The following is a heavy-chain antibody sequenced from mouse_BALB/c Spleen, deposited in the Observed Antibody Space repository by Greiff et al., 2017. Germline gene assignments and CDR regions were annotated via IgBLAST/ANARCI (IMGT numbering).Heavy chain of an antibody. J-gene: IGHJ1*01. D-gene: IGHD1-1*01. CDR3: ARGLLNDGYFDV. CDR1: GFSLTSYG. V-gene: IGHV2-9*02. Sequence: QVQLKESGPGLVAPSQSLSITCTVSGFSLTSYGVHWVRQPPGKGLEWLGVIWAGGSTNYNSALMSRLSISKDNSKSQVFLKMNSLQTDDTAMYYCARGLLNDGYFDVWGAGTTVTVSS. CDR2: IWAGGST.